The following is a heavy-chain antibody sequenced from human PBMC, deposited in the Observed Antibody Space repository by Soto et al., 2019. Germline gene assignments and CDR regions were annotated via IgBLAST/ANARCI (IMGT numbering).Heavy chain of an antibody. V-gene: IGHV2-70*04. CDR1: GFSLSTSGMR. D-gene: IGHD3-10*01. CDR3: ARGVASYYYDY. CDR2: IDWDEDK. Sequence: ESGPTLVNPTQIPTLTCTFSGFSLSTSGMRVSWIRQPPGKALEWLARIDWDEDKFYSTSLKTRLTISKDTSKNQVVLTMTNMDPVDTATYYCARGVASYYYDYWGQGTLVTVSS. J-gene: IGHJ4*02.